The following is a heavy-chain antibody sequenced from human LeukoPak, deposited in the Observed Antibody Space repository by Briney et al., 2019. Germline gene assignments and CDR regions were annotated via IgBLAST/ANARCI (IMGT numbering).Heavy chain of an antibody. D-gene: IGHD4-17*01. J-gene: IGHJ5*02. CDR1: GGSISSSSYY. Sequence: SETLSLTCTVSGGSISSSSYYWGWIRQPPGKGLEWIGSIYYSGSTYYNPSLKSRVTISVDTSKNQFSLKLSSVTAADTAVYYCARDHGWFDPWGQGTLVTVSS. CDR3: ARDHGWFDP. CDR2: IYYSGST. V-gene: IGHV4-39*07.